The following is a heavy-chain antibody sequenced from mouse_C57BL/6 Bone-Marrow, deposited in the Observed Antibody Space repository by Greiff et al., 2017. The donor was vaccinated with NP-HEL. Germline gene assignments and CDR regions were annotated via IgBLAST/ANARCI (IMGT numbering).Heavy chain of an antibody. J-gene: IGHJ3*01. CDR1: GYTFTSYW. Sequence: QVQLQQPGAELVRPGSSVKLSCKASGYTFTSYWMDWVKQRPGQGLEWIGNIYPSDSETHYNQKFKDKATLTVDKSSSTAYMQLSSLTSEDSAVYDCARRGLLRSAWFAYWGQGTLVTVSA. V-gene: IGHV1-61*01. CDR2: IYPSDSET. D-gene: IGHD1-1*01. CDR3: ARRGLLRSAWFAY.